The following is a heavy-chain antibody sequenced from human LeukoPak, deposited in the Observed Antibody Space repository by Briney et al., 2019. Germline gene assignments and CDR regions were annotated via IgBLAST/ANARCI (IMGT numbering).Heavy chain of an antibody. J-gene: IGHJ4*02. V-gene: IGHV1-2*06. Sequence: ASVRVSCKASGYTFTGYYMHWVRQAPGQGLEWMGRINPNSGGTNYAQKFQGRVTMTRGTSISTAYMELSRLRSDDTAVYYCAREYYYGSGSYFLWGQGTLVTVSS. CDR3: AREYYYGSGSYFL. D-gene: IGHD3-10*01. CDR2: INPNSGGT. CDR1: GYTFTGYY.